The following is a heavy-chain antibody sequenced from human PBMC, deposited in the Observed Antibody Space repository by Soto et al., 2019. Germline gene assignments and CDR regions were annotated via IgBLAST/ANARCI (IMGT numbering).Heavy chain of an antibody. CDR3: ARDWYRSGDGGEYNWFDP. CDR1: GSSISSYY. CDR2: IYYSGRT. V-gene: IGHV4-59*01. D-gene: IGHD6-19*01. Sequence: DTLSLSFTVSGSSISSYYLSWIRQPPGKGLEWIGYIYYSGRTNYNPSLKSRVTISVDTSKNQFSLKLSSVTAADTAVYYCARDWYRSGDGGEYNWFDPWGQGTLVTVSS. J-gene: IGHJ5*02.